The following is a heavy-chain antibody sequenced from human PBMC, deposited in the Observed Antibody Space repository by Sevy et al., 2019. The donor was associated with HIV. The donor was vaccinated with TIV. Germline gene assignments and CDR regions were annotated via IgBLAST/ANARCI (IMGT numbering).Heavy chain of an antibody. V-gene: IGHV3-53*01. CDR1: GFTVSSNY. CDR2: IYSAGST. CDR3: AREKYGMDV. Sequence: GGSLRLSCAASGFTVSSNYMTWVRQAPGKGLEWVSIIYSAGSTYYADSVKGRFTISRDNSKNTLYLQMNSLGAEDTAVYYCAREKYGMDVWGQGTTVTVS. J-gene: IGHJ6*02.